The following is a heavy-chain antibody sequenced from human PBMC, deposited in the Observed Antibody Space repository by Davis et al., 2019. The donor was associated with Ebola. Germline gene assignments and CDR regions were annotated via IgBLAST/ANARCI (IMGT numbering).Heavy chain of an antibody. J-gene: IGHJ4*02. Sequence: GGSLRLSCQGSGDSFTSYWIAWVRQMPGKGLELMGIIYPGDSDTRYSPSFQGQVTISADKSISTAYLQWSSLKASDTAMYYCARLGPIVGPPGYWGQGTLVTVSS. CDR3: ARLGPIVGPPGY. D-gene: IGHD1-26*01. V-gene: IGHV5-51*01. CDR2: IYPGDSDT. CDR1: GDSFTSYW.